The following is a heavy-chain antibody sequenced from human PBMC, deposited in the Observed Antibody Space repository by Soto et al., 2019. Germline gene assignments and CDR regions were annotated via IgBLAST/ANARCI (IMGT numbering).Heavy chain of an antibody. D-gene: IGHD2-2*01. V-gene: IGHV6-1*01. CDR1: GDSVSSNSAA. CDR2: TYYRSKWYN. CDR3: ARDIGYCSSTSCSYYYYGMDV. J-gene: IGHJ6*02. Sequence: SQTLSLTCAISGDSVSSNSAAWNWIRQSPSRGLEWLGRTYYRSKWYNDYEVSVKSRITINPGTAKNQFPLQLISVTPEDTAVYYCARDIGYCSSTSCSYYYYGMDVWGQGTTVTVSS.